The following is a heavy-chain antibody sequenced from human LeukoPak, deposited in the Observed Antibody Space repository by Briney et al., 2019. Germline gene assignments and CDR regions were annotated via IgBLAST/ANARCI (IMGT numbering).Heavy chain of an antibody. Sequence: KSGGSLRLSCAASGFTFSSYSMNWVRQAPGKGLEWVSSISSSSSYIYYADSVKGRFTISRDNVKNSLYLQMNSLRAEDTAVYYCARDLGVENCSSTSCRLRGQGTLVTVSS. D-gene: IGHD2-2*01. J-gene: IGHJ4*02. V-gene: IGHV3-21*01. CDR2: ISSSSSYI. CDR3: ARDLGVENCSSTSCRL. CDR1: GFTFSSYS.